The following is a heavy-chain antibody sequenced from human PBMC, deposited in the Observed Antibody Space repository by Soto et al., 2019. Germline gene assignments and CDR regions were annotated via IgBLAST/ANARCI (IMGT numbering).Heavy chain of an antibody. J-gene: IGHJ5*02. CDR1: GFAFSTYG. Sequence: QVHLVESGGGVVQPGRSLTIFCVGSGFAFSTYGMHWVRQAPAKGLEWVALISYDGTDKYYADSVKGRFNISRDNSKQTLSLQMDSQRPEDTAVYYCAKDFGAGSDSWGQGTLVNVSS. D-gene: IGHD2-21*01. CDR2: ISYDGTDK. V-gene: IGHV3-30*18. CDR3: AKDFGAGSDS.